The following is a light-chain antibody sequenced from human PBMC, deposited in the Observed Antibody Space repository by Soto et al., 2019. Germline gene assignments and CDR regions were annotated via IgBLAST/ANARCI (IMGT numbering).Light chain of an antibody. J-gene: IGKJ5*01. V-gene: IGKV1-9*01. CDR1: QTISSW. Sequence: DIQMTQSPSTLSGSVGDRVTITCRASQTISSWLAWYQQKPGKAPKLLIYAASTLQSGVPSRFSGSGSGTEFTLTISSLQPEDFATYYCQQLNSYLITFGQGTRLEIK. CDR2: AAS. CDR3: QQLNSYLIT.